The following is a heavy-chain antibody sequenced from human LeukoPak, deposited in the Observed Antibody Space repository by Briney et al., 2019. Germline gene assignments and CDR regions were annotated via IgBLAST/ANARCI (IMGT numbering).Heavy chain of an antibody. D-gene: IGHD1-26*01. CDR1: GGSMRSYY. Sequence: SETLSLTCTVSGGSMRSYYWSWIRQPPGKGLEWIGYIYYSGSTSYNPSLKSRVTISVDTSKNQFSLKLNSVTAADTAVYYCARGYSGNYYFDYWGQGTMVTVS. V-gene: IGHV4-59*01. J-gene: IGHJ4*02. CDR3: ARGYSGNYYFDY. CDR2: IYYSGST.